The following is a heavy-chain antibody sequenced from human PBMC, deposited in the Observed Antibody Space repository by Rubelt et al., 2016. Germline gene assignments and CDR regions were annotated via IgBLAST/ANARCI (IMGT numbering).Heavy chain of an antibody. D-gene: IGHD2-21*02. CDR3: ATSTENDFDY. CDR1: GYTFTSYG. V-gene: IGHV1-69*04. Sequence: QVQLVQSGAEVKKPGASVKVSCKASGYTFTSYGISWVRQAPGQGLEWMGRIIPIMGLTNYAQSLQGRLTITADESTNTAYMELTSLRSDDTAVYYCATSTENDFDYWGQGTLVTVSS. CDR2: IIPIMGLT. J-gene: IGHJ4*02.